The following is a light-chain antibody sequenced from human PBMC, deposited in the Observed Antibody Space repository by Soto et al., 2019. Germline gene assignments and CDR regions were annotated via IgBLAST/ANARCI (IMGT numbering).Light chain of an antibody. V-gene: IGKV1-5*01. CDR2: DAS. CDR1: QSISNW. J-gene: IGKJ1*01. CDR3: QQYSTYTWT. Sequence: DIQMTQSPSTLSASVGDRVTITCRASQSISNWLAWYQQKPGKAPNLLVYDASILESGVPSRFSGSGSGTEFTLTISSLQPGDFATYYCQQYSTYTWTFGQGAKVEIK.